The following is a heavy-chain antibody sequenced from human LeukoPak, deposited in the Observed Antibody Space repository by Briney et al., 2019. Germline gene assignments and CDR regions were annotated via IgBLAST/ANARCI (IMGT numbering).Heavy chain of an antibody. D-gene: IGHD3-22*01. CDR3: ARASNSDYYDTSGYPDY. CDR2: ISPNSGGT. CDR1: GYTFTGCF. V-gene: IGHV1-2*02. J-gene: IGHJ4*02. Sequence: ASVKVSCKASGYTFTGCFMHWVRQAPGQGLEWMGWISPNSGGTNYAQKFQDRVTMTRDTSISTAYMELSRLTSADTAVYYCARASNSDYYDTSGYPDYWGQGTLVTVSS.